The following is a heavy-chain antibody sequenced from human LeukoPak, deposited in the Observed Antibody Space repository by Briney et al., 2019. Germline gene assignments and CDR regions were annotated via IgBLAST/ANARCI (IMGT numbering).Heavy chain of an antibody. D-gene: IGHD1-1*01. CDR3: TTGWTSTSHDGY. CDR1: GYAFSGAW. V-gene: IGHV3-15*06. J-gene: IGHJ4*02. Sequence: GGSLRLSCAGSGYAFSGAWMNWVRQIPGKGLEWVGRIKSKIDGETRNYAAPVKDRFTISRDKSQNTLYLQMNSLKTEDTAVYYCTTGWTSTSHDGYWGQGTLVIVSS. CDR2: IKSKIDGETR.